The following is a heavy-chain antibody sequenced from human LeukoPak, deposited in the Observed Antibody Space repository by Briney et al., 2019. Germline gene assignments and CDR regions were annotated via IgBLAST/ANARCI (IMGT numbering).Heavy chain of an antibody. CDR1: GFTFGDYA. CDR2: IRSKAYGGTT. V-gene: IGHV3-49*03. J-gene: IGHJ4*02. Sequence: GGSLRLSCTASGFTFGDYAMSWFRQAPGKGLEWVGFIRSKAYGGTTEYAASVKGRCTISRDDSKSIAYLQMNSLKTEDTAVYYCTRDRGSYYVDYFDYWGQGTLVTVSS. CDR3: TRDRGSYYVDYFDY. D-gene: IGHD1-26*01.